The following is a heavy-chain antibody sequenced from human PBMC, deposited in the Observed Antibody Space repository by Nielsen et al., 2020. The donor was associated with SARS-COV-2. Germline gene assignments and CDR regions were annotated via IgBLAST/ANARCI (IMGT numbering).Heavy chain of an antibody. V-gene: IGHV1-46*01. J-gene: IGHJ3*02. CDR3: AREDFWSGYLTHAFDI. CDR1: GGTFSSYA. Sequence: ASVKVSCKASGGTFSSYAISWVRQAPGQGLEWMGIINPSGGSTSYAQKFQGRVTMTRDTSTSTVYMELSSLRSEDTAVYYCAREDFWSGYLTHAFDIWGQGTMVTVSS. CDR2: INPSGGST. D-gene: IGHD3-3*01.